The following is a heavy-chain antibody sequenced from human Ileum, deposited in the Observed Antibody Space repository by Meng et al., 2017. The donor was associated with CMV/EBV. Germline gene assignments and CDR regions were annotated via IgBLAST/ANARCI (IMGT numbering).Heavy chain of an antibody. CDR1: GFTFSRYW. D-gene: IGHD1-1*01. J-gene: IGHJ4*02. CDR3: GRDQTRSGPTTVDY. V-gene: IGHV3-74*01. CDR2: ISSDGSNV. Sequence: GESLKISCATSGFTFSRYWMGWVRQVPGKGLVWVSRISSDGSNVVYADSVKGRFAISRDDAKNTLYLQMNSLRVEDTAVYYCGRDQTRSGPTTVDYWGRGTLVTVSS.